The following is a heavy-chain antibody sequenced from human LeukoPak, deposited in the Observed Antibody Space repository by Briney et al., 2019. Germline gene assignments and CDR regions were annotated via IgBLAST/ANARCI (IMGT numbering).Heavy chain of an antibody. CDR2: IKGDGSEK. D-gene: IGHD3-22*01. Sequence: GGSLRLSCAASGFTLSGYFMSWVRQAPVEGLEWVASIKGDGSEKYYVDSVKGRFTISRDNAKNSLYLQMNSLRAEDTAVYFCARDRGWRSGGYYLYYFDFWGQGTLVTVSS. J-gene: IGHJ4*02. CDR1: GFTLSGYF. CDR3: ARDRGWRSGGYYLYYFDF. V-gene: IGHV3-7*01.